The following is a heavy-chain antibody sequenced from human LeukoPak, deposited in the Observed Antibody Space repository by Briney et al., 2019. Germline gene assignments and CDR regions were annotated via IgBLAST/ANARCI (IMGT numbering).Heavy chain of an antibody. J-gene: IGHJ6*03. Sequence: PGGSLRLSCAASGFTFSSYEMNWVRQAPGKGLEWVSYISSSGSTIYYADSVKGRFTISRDNAKNSLYLQMNSLRAEDTAVYYCASWGYCSSTSCPRTPAYYYYYMDVWGKGTTVTISS. CDR1: GFTFSSYE. D-gene: IGHD2-2*01. V-gene: IGHV3-48*03. CDR2: ISSSGSTI. CDR3: ASWGYCSSTSCPRTPAYYYYYMDV.